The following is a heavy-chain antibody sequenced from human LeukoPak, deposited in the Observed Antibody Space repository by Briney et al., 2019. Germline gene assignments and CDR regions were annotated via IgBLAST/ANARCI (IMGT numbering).Heavy chain of an antibody. J-gene: IGHJ4*02. CDR1: GFIFSSYG. V-gene: IGHV3-21*01. D-gene: IGHD6-13*01. CDR2: IRSSSSDI. Sequence: PGGSVRLSCAASGFIFSSYGMNWVRQAPGRGLEWVPFIRSSSSDIYYADSVKGGFTISRDNAENSLFLQMNSLRAEDTAVYYCARASSFWYLPFDYWGQGTLVTVSS. CDR3: ARASSFWYLPFDY.